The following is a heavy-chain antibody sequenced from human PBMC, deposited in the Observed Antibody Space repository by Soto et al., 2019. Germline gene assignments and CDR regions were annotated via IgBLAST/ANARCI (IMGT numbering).Heavy chain of an antibody. CDR2: ISSSSSTI. CDR3: ARENSGKLGY. J-gene: IGHJ4*02. Sequence: EVQLVESGGGLVQPGGSLRLSWVASGFTFSSYSMNWVRQAPGKGLELVSYISSSSSTIYYADSVKGRFTIFRYNAKNSLYLQMNSLRDEDTAVYYCARENSGKLGYCGQGTQVTVSS. D-gene: IGHD3-10*01. V-gene: IGHV3-48*02. CDR1: GFTFSSYS.